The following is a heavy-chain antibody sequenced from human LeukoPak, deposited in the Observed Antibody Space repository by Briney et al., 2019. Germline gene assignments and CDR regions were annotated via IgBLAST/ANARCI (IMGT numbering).Heavy chain of an antibody. CDR1: GFTFGSYW. J-gene: IGHJ3*02. D-gene: IGHD1-26*01. Sequence: PGASLRLSCAAAGFTFGSYWMSWVRQAPGKGLEWVAYIKDDGSEKYYADSVKGRFTISRDNAKNSLYQQMNSLRAEDTAVHYCARDREWELPADAFDIWGQGTMVTVSS. CDR3: ARDREWELPADAFDI. V-gene: IGHV3-7*01. CDR2: IKDDGSEK.